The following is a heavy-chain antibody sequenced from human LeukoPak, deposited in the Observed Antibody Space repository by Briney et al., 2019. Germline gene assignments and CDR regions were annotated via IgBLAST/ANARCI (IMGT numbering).Heavy chain of an antibody. V-gene: IGHV4-59*01. J-gene: IGHJ4*02. D-gene: IGHD3-10*01. Sequence: SETLSLTCTVSGGSISSYYWSWIRQPPGKGLEWIGYIYYSGSTNYNPSLKSRVTISVDTSKNQFSLKLSSVTAADTAVYNCARELNYGFDYWGQGTLVTVSS. CDR3: ARELNYGFDY. CDR1: GGSISSYY. CDR2: IYYSGST.